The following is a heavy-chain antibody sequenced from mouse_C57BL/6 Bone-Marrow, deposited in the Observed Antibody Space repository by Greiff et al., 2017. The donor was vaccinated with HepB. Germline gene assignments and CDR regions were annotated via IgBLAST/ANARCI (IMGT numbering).Heavy chain of an antibody. V-gene: IGHV3-6*01. D-gene: IGHD1-1*01. Sequence: EVKLMESGPGLVKPSQSLSLTCSVTGYSITSGYYWNWIRQFPGNKLEWMGYISYDGSNNYNSSLKNRISITRDTSKNQFFLKLNSVTTEDTATYYCAREDYGSAWFAYWGQGTLVTVSA. CDR2: ISYDGSN. CDR3: AREDYGSAWFAY. J-gene: IGHJ3*01. CDR1: GYSITSGYY.